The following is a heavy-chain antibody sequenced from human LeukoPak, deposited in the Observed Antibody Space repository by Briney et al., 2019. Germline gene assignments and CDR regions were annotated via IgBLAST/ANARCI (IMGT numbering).Heavy chain of an antibody. CDR2: IYYSGST. D-gene: IGHD3-22*01. V-gene: IGHV4-59*01. CDR1: GGSISSYY. J-gene: IGHJ5*02. CDR3: ARDHWQVGSYDSSGYYYYNWFDP. Sequence: SETLSLTCTVSGGSISSYYWSWIRQPPGKGLEWIGYIYYSGSTNYNPSLKSRVTISVDTSKNQFSLKLSSVTAADTAVYYCARDHWQVGSYDSSGYYYYNWFDPWGQGTLVTVSS.